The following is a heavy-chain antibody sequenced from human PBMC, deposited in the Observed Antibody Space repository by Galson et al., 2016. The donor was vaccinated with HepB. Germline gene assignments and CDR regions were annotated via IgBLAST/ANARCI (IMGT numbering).Heavy chain of an antibody. CDR1: GFSLRISGVG. D-gene: IGHD3-10*01. V-gene: IGHV2-5*02. J-gene: IGHJ2*01. CDR2: IYWDGDK. Sequence: PALVKPTQTLTLTCSLSGFSLRISGVGVGWVRQPPGKALEWLALIYWDGDKRYSPSLKSRLTITKDASGDRVVLTMTDMDPEDTATYYCARLHGTGEWSRHLYFDLWGRGTLVAVSS. CDR3: ARLHGTGEWSRHLYFDL.